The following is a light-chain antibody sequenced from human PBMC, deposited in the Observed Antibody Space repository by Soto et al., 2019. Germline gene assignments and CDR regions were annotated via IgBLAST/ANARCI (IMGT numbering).Light chain of an antibody. V-gene: IGKV1-5*01. J-gene: IGKJ2*01. Sequence: EIQMTQSPSTLSASVGDRVTITCRASQSISTWVAWYQQRPGKAPKVLIYDASNLQSGVPSRFSGSGSGTEFTLTISSLKPDDFATYFCQKYNEYLYTFGQGTKLEIK. CDR1: QSISTW. CDR3: QKYNEYLYT. CDR2: DAS.